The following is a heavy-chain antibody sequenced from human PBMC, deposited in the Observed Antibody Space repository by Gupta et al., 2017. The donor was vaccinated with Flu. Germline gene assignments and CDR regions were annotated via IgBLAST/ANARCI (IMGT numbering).Heavy chain of an antibody. CDR1: GFTFSSYE. CDR3: ARVESGRDFWDLLHAFDI. J-gene: IGHJ3*02. Sequence: EVQLVESGGTLVQPGGSLRISCAASGFTFSSYEMNWVRQAPGKGPEWVSYISYSGNTIYYAGSVKGRFTISRDNAKNSLYLQMNSLRAEDTAVYYCARVESGRDFWDLLHAFDIWGQGTMVTVSS. D-gene: IGHD3-3*01. CDR2: ISYSGNTI. V-gene: IGHV3-48*03.